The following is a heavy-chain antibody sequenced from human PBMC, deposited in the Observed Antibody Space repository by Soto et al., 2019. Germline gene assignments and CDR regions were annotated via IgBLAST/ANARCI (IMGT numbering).Heavy chain of an antibody. CDR1: GFSFSNSA. CDR2: ISGSGDIT. CDR3: AKVPQWVLRYHDWFFDY. Sequence: EVQLLESGGGLVQLGGSLRLSCAVSGFSFSNSAMTWVRQAPGKGLEWVSGISGSGDITYNTDSVKGRFAISRDTSKNVVYLQMRSLRAEDTAVYYCAKVPQWVLRYHDWFFDYWGQGTLVTVSS. V-gene: IGHV3-23*01. J-gene: IGHJ4*02. D-gene: IGHD3-9*01.